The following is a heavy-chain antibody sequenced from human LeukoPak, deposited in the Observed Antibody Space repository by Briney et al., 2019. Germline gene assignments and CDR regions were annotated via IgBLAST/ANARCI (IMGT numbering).Heavy chain of an antibody. J-gene: IGHJ6*03. V-gene: IGHV1-18*01. Sequence: ASVKVSCKASGYTFTSYGISWVRQAPGQGLEWMGWISTYNGNTNYAQKLQGRVTMTTGTSTSTAYMELRSLRSDDTAVYYCARDLGRRCSGGRCYYYNYYMDVWGKGTTVTISS. CDR3: ARDLGRRCSGGRCYYYNYYMDV. D-gene: IGHD2-15*01. CDR1: GYTFTSYG. CDR2: ISTYNGNT.